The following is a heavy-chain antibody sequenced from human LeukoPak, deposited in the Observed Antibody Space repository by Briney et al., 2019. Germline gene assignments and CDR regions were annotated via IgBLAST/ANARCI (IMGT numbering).Heavy chain of an antibody. CDR3: ARVIGSYGDSAY. V-gene: IGHV3-48*04. CDR2: ISSTSSAI. Sequence: GGSLRLSCAASGFTFSSYSMNWVRQAPGKGLEWLSYISSTSSAIYYADSLKGRFTISRDNAKNSLYLQLNSLRAEDTAVYYCARVIGSYGDSAYWGQGTLVTVSS. CDR1: GFTFSSYS. J-gene: IGHJ4*02. D-gene: IGHD3-16*01.